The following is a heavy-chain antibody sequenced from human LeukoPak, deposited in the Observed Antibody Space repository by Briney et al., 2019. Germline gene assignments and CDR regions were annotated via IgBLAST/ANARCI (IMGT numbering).Heavy chain of an antibody. CDR2: INSDGTTT. J-gene: IGHJ5*01. V-gene: IGHV3-74*01. CDR3: ARAGQGFDS. Sequence: PGGSLRLSCSASGFSFNTYWMHWVRQGPGKGLVWVSRINSDGTTTTYADPVKGRFTISRDNAKNTLYLQMNSLRVKDTAVYYCARAGQGFDSWGQGTLVTVSS. CDR1: GFSFNTYW.